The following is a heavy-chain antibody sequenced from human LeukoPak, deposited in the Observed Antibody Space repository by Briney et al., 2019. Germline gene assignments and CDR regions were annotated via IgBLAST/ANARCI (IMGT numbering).Heavy chain of an antibody. CDR2: IHYSGST. Sequence: PSQTLSLTCTVFGGSISSGDYYWSWIRQPPGKGLEWIGYIHYSGSTYYNPSLKSRVTISVDTSKNQFSLKLSSVTAADTAVYYCARTPYDFWSGYAFDIWGQGTMVTVSS. CDR1: GGSISSGDYY. D-gene: IGHD3-3*01. J-gene: IGHJ3*02. V-gene: IGHV4-30-4*01. CDR3: ARTPYDFWSGYAFDI.